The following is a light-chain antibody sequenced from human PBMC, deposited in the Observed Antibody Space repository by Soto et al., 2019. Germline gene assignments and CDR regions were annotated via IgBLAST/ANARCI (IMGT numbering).Light chain of an antibody. Sequence: QSVLTQPASVSGSPGQSITISCTGTSSDVGSYNLVSWYQQHPGKAPKLMIYEVSKRPSGVSNSFSGSKSGNTASLTISGLQAEDEADYYCCSYAGSSFVVFGGGTKLTVL. CDR3: CSYAGSSFVV. J-gene: IGLJ2*01. CDR1: SSDVGSYNL. V-gene: IGLV2-23*02. CDR2: EVS.